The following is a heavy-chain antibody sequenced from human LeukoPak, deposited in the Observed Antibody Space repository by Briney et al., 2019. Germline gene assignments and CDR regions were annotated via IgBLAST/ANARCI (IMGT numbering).Heavy chain of an antibody. D-gene: IGHD5-18*01. CDR3: ARGGYGYGYWDYGMDV. Sequence: SVKVSCKASGGTFSSYAISWVRQAPGQGLEWMGGIIPIFGTANYAQKFQGRVTITADESTSTAYMELSSLRSEDTAVYYCARGGYGYGYWDYGMDVWGQGTTVTVSS. CDR1: GGTFSSYA. J-gene: IGHJ6*02. V-gene: IGHV1-69*13. CDR2: IIPIFGTA.